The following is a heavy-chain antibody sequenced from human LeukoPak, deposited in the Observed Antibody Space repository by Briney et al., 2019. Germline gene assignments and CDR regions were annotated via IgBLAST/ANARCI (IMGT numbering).Heavy chain of an antibody. D-gene: IGHD3-22*01. CDR3: ARDRYYYDSSGYQPFDY. V-gene: IGHV1-2*04. Sequence: GASVRVSCKASGYTFTGYYMHWVRQAPGQGLEWMGWINPNSGGTNYAQKFQGWVTMTRDTSISTAYMELSRLRSDDTAVYYCARDRYYYDSSGYQPFDYWGQGTLVTVSS. CDR1: GYTFTGYY. CDR2: INPNSGGT. J-gene: IGHJ4*02.